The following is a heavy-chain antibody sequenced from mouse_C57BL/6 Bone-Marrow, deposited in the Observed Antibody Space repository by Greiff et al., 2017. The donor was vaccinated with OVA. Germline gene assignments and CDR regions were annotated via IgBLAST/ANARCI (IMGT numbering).Heavy chain of an antibody. V-gene: IGHV1-64*01. CDR1: GYTFTSYW. CDR3: AWSNCYYAMDY. D-gene: IGHD2-5*01. Sequence: VQLQQPGAELVKPGASVKLSCKASGYTFTSYWMHWVKQRPGQGLEWIGMIHPNSGSTNYNEKFKSKATLTVDTYHSPAYMHISSLTSEVSAVDYCAWSNCYYAMDYWGQGTSVTVSS. J-gene: IGHJ4*01. CDR2: IHPNSGST.